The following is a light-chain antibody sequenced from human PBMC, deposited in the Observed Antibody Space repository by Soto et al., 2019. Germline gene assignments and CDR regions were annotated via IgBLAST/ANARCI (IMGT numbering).Light chain of an antibody. Sequence: EIVLTQSPGTLSLSPGERATLSCRASQSVSSSYLAWYQQKPGQAPRLLIYGASSRATGIPDRFSGSGSGTDFTRTISRLEPDDFALYYCQQYGSSPVTFGPGTKVDIK. CDR1: QSVSSSY. V-gene: IGKV3-20*01. CDR2: GAS. CDR3: QQYGSSPVT. J-gene: IGKJ3*01.